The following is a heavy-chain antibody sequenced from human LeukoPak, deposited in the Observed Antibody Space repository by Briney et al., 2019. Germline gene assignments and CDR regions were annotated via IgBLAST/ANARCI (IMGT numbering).Heavy chain of an antibody. CDR2: IYYSGST. D-gene: IGHD3-16*01. CDR3: ARGKARGYDYYYYYYMDV. V-gene: IGHV4-59*01. J-gene: IGHJ6*03. CDR1: GGSISSYY. Sequence: PSETLSLTCTVSGGSISSYYWSWIRQPPGKGLEWIGYIYYSGSTNYNPSLKSRVTISVDTSKNQFSLKLSSVTAADTAVYYCARGKARGYDYYYYYYMDVWGKGTTVTVSS.